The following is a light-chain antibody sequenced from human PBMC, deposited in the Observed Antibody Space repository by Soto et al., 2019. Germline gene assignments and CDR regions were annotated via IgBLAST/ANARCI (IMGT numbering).Light chain of an antibody. Sequence: EIVLTQSPGTLSLSPGERATLSCRASQSVSSSFLAWYQQRPGQAPRLLIYGASSRATGIPDRFSGSGSGTDFTLTISRLELEDVAVFYCQQYDGSPYTFGQGTKLEIK. CDR3: QQYDGSPYT. V-gene: IGKV3-20*01. CDR2: GAS. CDR1: QSVSSSF. J-gene: IGKJ2*01.